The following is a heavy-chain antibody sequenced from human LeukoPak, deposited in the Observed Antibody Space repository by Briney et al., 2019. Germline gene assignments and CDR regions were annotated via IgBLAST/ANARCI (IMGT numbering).Heavy chain of an antibody. CDR1: GFSISEYY. Sequence: AGGSLRLSCAASGFSISEYYMSWIRQSPGKGLEWISYVTSSGGSTKYADSVKGRFTISRDNAKNSVALQTNSLRAEDTAVYYCTRERQGSYFAFESWGQGTLVTVSS. CDR2: VTSSGGST. V-gene: IGHV3-11*01. D-gene: IGHD3-10*01. CDR3: TRERQGSYFAFES. J-gene: IGHJ4*02.